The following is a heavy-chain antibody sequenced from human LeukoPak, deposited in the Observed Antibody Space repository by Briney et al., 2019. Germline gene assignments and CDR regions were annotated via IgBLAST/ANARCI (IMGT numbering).Heavy chain of an antibody. Sequence: PGGSLRLSCAASGFTFSNYWMSWVRQAPGKGLEWVANIKDDGSEKYYVDSVKGRFTISRDNAKNSLYLQMNSLRAEDTAVHYCARDWGYYYYYGMDVWGQGTTVTVSS. J-gene: IGHJ6*02. CDR3: ARDWGYYYYYGMDV. CDR2: IKDDGSEK. D-gene: IGHD3-16*01. V-gene: IGHV3-7*01. CDR1: GFTFSNYW.